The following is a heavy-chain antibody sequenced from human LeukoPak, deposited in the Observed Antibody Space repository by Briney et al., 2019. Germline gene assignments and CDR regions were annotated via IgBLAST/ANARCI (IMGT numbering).Heavy chain of an antibody. J-gene: IGHJ4*02. CDR2: IRSSGGTT. D-gene: IGHD2-15*01. CDR3: AKGLGYCSGDTCYYYFDN. CDR1: GFTFSSYA. V-gene: IGHV3-23*01. Sequence: GGSLRLSCTASGFTFSSYAMTWVRQAPGKGLEWVSTIRSSGGTTYYADSMKGRFTISRDNSKNTLYLQMNSLRAEDTAVYYCAKGLGYCSGDTCYYYFDNWGQGTLVTVSS.